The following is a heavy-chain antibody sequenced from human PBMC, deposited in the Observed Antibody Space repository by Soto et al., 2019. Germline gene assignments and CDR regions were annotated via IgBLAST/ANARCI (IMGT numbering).Heavy chain of an antibody. Sequence: QDRLVQSGVEVKKPGASVRVSCKASGYSFTNYGITWVRQAPGQGFEWMGRISAYNGNTNYAQKCQGRVTLTTDASTSTAYLELRSLRSDDTAVYYCARDRGVAPPVAGNTHYYYYMDVWGKGTTVTVSS. V-gene: IGHV1-18*01. J-gene: IGHJ6*03. CDR1: GYSFTNYG. CDR3: ARDRGVAPPVAGNTHYYYYMDV. CDR2: ISAYNGNT. D-gene: IGHD6-19*01.